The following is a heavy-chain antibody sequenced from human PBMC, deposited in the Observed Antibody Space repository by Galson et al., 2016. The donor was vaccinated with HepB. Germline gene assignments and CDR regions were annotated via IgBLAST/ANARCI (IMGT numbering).Heavy chain of an antibody. CDR3: SRGSDF. J-gene: IGHJ4*02. V-gene: IGHV3-74*01. CDR2: IVDGDGSVT. CDR1: GFIFRDYS. Sequence: SLRLSCAASGFIFRDYSMYWVRQAPGKGLLWVSRIVDGDGSVTNYADSVKGRFTTSRDNGKNILYLQMNDLRTDDTGGYYCSRGSDFWGQGTLVTVSS.